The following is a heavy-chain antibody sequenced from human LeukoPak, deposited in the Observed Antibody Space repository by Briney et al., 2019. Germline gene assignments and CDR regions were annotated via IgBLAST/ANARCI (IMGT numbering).Heavy chain of an antibody. D-gene: IGHD5-24*01. Sequence: GGSLRLSCAASGFTFSSYGMHWVRQAPGKGLEWVAVISYDGTTKYYGDSVKGRFTISRDNSKNTLYLQMNSLKSEDTAVYYCAKVDDYGDYWGQGTLVTVSS. CDR2: ISYDGTTK. V-gene: IGHV3-30*18. CDR1: GFTFSSYG. CDR3: AKVDDYGDY. J-gene: IGHJ4*02.